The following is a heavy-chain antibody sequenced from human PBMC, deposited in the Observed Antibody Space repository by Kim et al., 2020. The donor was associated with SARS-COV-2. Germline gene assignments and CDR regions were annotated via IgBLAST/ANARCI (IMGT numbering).Heavy chain of an antibody. CDR1: GFTFRTYV. CDR2: ISVSGDNT. J-gene: IGHJ4*02. CDR3: ATGVTNYVSDY. D-gene: IGHD4-17*01. Sequence: GGSLRLSCAASGFTFRTYVMSWVRQAPGKGLEWVSTISVSGDNTYHADSLRGRFTISRDDSRNSLFLQMNSLRAEDTAVYYCATGVTNYVSDYWGQGTLVTVSS. V-gene: IGHV3-23*01.